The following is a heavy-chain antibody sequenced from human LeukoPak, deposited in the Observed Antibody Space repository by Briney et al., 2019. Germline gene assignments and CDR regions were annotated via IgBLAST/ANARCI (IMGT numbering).Heavy chain of an antibody. V-gene: IGHV1-69-2*01. CDR1: GYTFTDYY. CDR2: VDPGDGET. CDR3: ATASRGGDY. J-gene: IGHJ4*02. Sequence: WPSVKVSCKVSGYTFTDYYMHWVQQAPGKGLEWMGLVDPGDGETIYAEKFQGSVTITADTSTDTAYMELSSLRSEDAAVYYCATASRGGDYWGQGTLVTVSS.